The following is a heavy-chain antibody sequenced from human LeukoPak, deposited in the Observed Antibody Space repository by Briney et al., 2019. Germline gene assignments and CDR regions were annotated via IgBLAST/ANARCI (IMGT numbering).Heavy chain of an antibody. J-gene: IGHJ6*03. CDR1: GFTVSSNY. V-gene: IGHV3-53*01. D-gene: IGHD3-3*01. Sequence: GGSLRLSCAASGFTVSSNYMSWVRQAPGKGLEWVSVIYSGGSTYYADSVKGRFTISRDNAKNSMYLQMSSLRAEDTAVYYCARDAYDFWSGYAYYYYYMDVWGKGTTVTVSS. CDR2: IYSGGST. CDR3: ARDAYDFWSGYAYYYYYMDV.